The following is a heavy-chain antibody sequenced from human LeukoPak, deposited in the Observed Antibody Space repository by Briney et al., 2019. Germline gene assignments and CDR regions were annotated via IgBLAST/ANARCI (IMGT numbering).Heavy chain of an antibody. J-gene: IGHJ4*02. V-gene: IGHV3-7*01. CDR1: GFTFSSYW. CDR2: IKQDGSEK. Sequence: AGGSQRLSCAASGFTFSSYWMSWVRQAPGKGLEWVANIKQDGSEKYYVDSVKGRFTISRDNAKNSLYLQMNSLRAEDTAVYYCARSPMSIAARPGGIDYWGQGTLVTVSS. D-gene: IGHD6-6*01. CDR3: ARSPMSIAARPGGIDY.